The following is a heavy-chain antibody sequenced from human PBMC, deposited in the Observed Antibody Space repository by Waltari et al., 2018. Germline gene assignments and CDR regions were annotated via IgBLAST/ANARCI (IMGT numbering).Heavy chain of an antibody. D-gene: IGHD3-10*01. J-gene: IGHJ4*02. CDR1: GGSISSPY. CDR2: IYYSGST. Sequence: QVQLQESGPGLVKPSETLSLTCTVSGGSISSPYWSWIRQPPGKGLEWIGYIYYSGSTNYNPSLKSRVTISVDTSKNQFSLKLSSVTAADTAVYYCARVRTYGASDYWGQGTLVTVSS. V-gene: IGHV4-59*11. CDR3: ARVRTYGASDY.